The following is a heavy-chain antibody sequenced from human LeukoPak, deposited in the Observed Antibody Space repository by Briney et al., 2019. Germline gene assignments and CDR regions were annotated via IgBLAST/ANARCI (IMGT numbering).Heavy chain of an antibody. J-gene: IGHJ6*02. D-gene: IGHD6-19*01. CDR3: AKDPLYSVAGPPRYYGMDV. V-gene: IGHV3-30*02. CDR1: GFTFSSYG. CDR2: IRYDGSNK. Sequence: GGSLRLSCAASGFTFSSYGMHWVRQAPGKGLEWVAFIRYDGSNKYYADSVKGRFTISRDSSKNTLYLQMNSLRAEDTAVYYCAKDPLYSVAGPPRYYGMDVWGQGTTVTVSS.